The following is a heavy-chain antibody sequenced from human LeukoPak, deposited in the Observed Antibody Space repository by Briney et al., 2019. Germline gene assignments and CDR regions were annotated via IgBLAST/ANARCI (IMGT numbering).Heavy chain of an antibody. J-gene: IGHJ4*02. V-gene: IGHV3-21*01. Sequence: GGSLRLSCAASGFTFSSYGMSWVRQAPGKGLEWVSAISGSSDSIYYADSVKGRFTISRDNAKNSLYLQMNSLRAEDTAVYYCARLFDYYDSSGYSIWGQGTLVTVSS. CDR3: ARLFDYYDSSGYSI. CDR2: ISGSSDSI. CDR1: GFTFSSYG. D-gene: IGHD3-22*01.